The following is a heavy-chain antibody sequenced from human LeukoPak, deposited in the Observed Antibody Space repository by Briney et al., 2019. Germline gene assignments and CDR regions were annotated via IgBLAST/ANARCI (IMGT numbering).Heavy chain of an antibody. V-gene: IGHV4-39*02. CDR3: ARRAAKGGYYFDY. CDR2: IYYSGST. Sequence: SETLSLTCTVSGGSISSSSYYWGWTRPPPGKGLVWIGSIYYSGSTYYNPPLTSRVTISVDTSKNHFSLKLSSVTAADTAVYYCARRAAKGGYYFDYWGQGTLVTVSS. J-gene: IGHJ4*01. CDR1: GGSISSSSYY.